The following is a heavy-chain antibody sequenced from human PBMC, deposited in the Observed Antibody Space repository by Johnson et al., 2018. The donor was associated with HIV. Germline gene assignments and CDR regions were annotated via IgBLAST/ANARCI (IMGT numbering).Heavy chain of an antibody. V-gene: IGHV3-66*01. CDR2: IYTGGNT. Sequence: VQLVESGGGLVQPGGSLRLSCAASGFTVTSHYMSWVRQAPGMGLEWVSVIYTGGNTYYANSVKDRFTISRDISKNTLYLQMNSLRAEDTAVYYCGRDGKDHPGYSSGWYNTIGAFDIWGQGTMVTVSS. D-gene: IGHD6-19*01. CDR3: GRDGKDHPGYSSGWYNTIGAFDI. J-gene: IGHJ3*02. CDR1: GFTVTSHY.